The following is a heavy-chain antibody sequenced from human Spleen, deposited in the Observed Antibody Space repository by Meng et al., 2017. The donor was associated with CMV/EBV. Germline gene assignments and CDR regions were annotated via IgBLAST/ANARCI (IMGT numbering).Heavy chain of an antibody. J-gene: IGHJ4*02. Sequence: SGPTLVKPTQTLTLTCTFSELSLSTSGVGVSWIRQPPGKALEWLARIDWDDVKFYSTSLKTRLAISKDSSKNQVVLTMTDMDPVDTATYYCARTGGTQPWWDHFDFWGQGTPVTVSS. V-gene: IGHV2-70D*14. CDR2: IDWDDVK. D-gene: IGHD2-15*01. CDR3: ARTGGTQPWWDHFDF. CDR1: ELSLSTSGVG.